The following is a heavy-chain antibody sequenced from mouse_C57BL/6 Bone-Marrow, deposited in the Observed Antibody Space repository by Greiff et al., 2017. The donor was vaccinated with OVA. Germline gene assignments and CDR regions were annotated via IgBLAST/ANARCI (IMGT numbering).Heavy chain of an antibody. CDR1: GFSLTSYG. CDR3: ARHTTYYSNYDAMDY. J-gene: IGHJ4*01. V-gene: IGHV2-6-1*01. Sequence: QVQLKESGPGLVAPSQSLSITCTVSGFSLTSYGVHWVRQPPGKGLEWLVVIWSDGSTTYNSALKSRLSISKDNSKSQVFLKMNSLQTVDTAMYYCARHTTYYSNYDAMDYWGQGTSVTVSS. CDR2: IWSDGST. D-gene: IGHD2-5*01.